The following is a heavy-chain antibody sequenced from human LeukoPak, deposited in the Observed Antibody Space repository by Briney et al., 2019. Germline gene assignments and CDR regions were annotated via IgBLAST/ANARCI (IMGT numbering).Heavy chain of an antibody. J-gene: IGHJ5*02. CDR3: ARSEVAYCGGDCLNWFDP. D-gene: IGHD2-21*02. CDR1: GYSISSGYY. Sequence: SETLSLTCSVSGYSISSGYYWGWIRQPPGKGLEWIGSIYHSGSTYYNPSLKSRVIISVDASKNLFSLKLSSVTAADTALYYCARSEVAYCGGDCLNWFDPWGQGTLVTVSS. CDR2: IYHSGST. V-gene: IGHV4-38-2*02.